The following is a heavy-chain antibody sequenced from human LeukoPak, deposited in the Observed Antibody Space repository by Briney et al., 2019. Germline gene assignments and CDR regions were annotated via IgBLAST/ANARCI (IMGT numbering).Heavy chain of an antibody. CDR1: GGSISSSSYY. CDR2: IYYSGST. Sequence: PSETLSPTCTVSGGSISSSSYYWGWIRQPPGKGLEWIGSIYYSGSTYYNPSLKSRVTISVDTSKNQFSLKLSSVTAADTAVYYCARRVDYDILTGYRDGWFDPWGQGTLVTVSS. D-gene: IGHD3-9*01. J-gene: IGHJ5*02. V-gene: IGHV4-39*01. CDR3: ARRVDYDILTGYRDGWFDP.